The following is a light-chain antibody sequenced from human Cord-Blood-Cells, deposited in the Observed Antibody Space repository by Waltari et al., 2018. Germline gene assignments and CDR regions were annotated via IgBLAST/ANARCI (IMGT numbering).Light chain of an antibody. CDR3: GTWDSSLSAVV. CDR1: SSHTGNNY. V-gene: IGLV1-51*02. CDR2: ENN. Sequence: QSVLTQPPSVSAAPGQQVTIPCSGSSSHTGNNYVSSYQQLPVTAPKLLIYENNKRPSGIPDRFSGSKSGTSATLGITGLQTGDEADYYCGTWDSSLSAVVFGGGTKLTVL. J-gene: IGLJ2*01.